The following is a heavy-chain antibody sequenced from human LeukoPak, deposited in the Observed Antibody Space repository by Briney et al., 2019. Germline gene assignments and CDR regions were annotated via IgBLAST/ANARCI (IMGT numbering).Heavy chain of an antibody. V-gene: IGHV4-61*02. CDR2: IYTSGST. CDR3: ARHSLAGTRSIDY. CDR1: GGSISSGSYY. D-gene: IGHD6-19*01. Sequence: SETLSLTCTVSGGSISSGSYYWSWIRQPAGKGLEWIGRIYTSGSTNYNPSLKSRVTISVDTSKNQFSLKLSSVTAADTAVYYCARHSLAGTRSIDYWGQGTLVTVSS. J-gene: IGHJ4*02.